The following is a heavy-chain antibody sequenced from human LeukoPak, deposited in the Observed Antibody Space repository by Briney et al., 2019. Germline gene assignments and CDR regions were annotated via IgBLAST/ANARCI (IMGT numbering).Heavy chain of an antibody. CDR3: AKDYYDILTGYHY. V-gene: IGHV3-30*04. Sequence: GRSLRLSCEASGFTFSIFPMHWVRQAPGKGLEWVALISSGSEKYYADSVKGRFTISRDNSKNTLYLQMNSLRAEDTAVYYCAKDYYDILTGYHYWGQGTLVTVSS. CDR1: GFTFSIFP. CDR2: ISSGSEK. J-gene: IGHJ4*02. D-gene: IGHD3-9*01.